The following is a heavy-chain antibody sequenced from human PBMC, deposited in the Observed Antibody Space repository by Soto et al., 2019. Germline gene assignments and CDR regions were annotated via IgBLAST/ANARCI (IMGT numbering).Heavy chain of an antibody. J-gene: IGHJ6*02. CDR1: GGTLSSYA. V-gene: IGHV1-69*13. Sequence: SVKVSCKASGGTLSSYAISWVRQAHGKGLEWMGGIIPIFGTANYAQKFQGRVTITEDESTSTAYMELSSLRSEDTAMYYCAGGVAMVRGLNYYYYVMDVWGQGTTVTVSS. CDR2: IIPIFGTA. D-gene: IGHD3-10*01. CDR3: AGGVAMVRGLNYYYYVMDV.